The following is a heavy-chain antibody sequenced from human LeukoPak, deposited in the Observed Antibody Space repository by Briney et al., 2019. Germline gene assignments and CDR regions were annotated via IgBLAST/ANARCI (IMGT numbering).Heavy chain of an antibody. CDR1: GFIFSNYA. D-gene: IGHD4-23*01. CDR2: ISGSGGST. J-gene: IGHJ4*02. CDR3: ARGHGGNSDYFDY. V-gene: IGHV3-23*01. Sequence: GGSLRLSCAVSGFIFSNYAMNWVRQAPGKGLEWVSAISGSGGSTYYADSVKGRFTISRDNSKNTLYLQMNSLRAEDTAVYYCARGHGGNSDYFDYWGQGTLVTVSS.